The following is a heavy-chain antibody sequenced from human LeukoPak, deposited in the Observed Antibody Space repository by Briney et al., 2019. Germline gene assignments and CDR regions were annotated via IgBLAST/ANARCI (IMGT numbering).Heavy chain of an antibody. CDR2: ISSNGGST. V-gene: IGHV3-64D*06. CDR1: GFIFTSYA. Sequence: QAGGSLRLFCSASGFIFTSYAIHWVRQARGKGLEYVSAISSNGGSTYYADSVKGRFTISRDHSKNTLYIQMRSLRAEDTAVYYCVKDSTTFIVFDYWGQGTLVTVSS. CDR3: VKDSTTFIVFDY. D-gene: IGHD2/OR15-2a*01. J-gene: IGHJ4*02.